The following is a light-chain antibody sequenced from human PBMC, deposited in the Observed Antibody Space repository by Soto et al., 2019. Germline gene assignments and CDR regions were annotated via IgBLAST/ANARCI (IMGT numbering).Light chain of an antibody. CDR2: DAS. J-gene: IGKJ1*01. Sequence: DIQMTQSPSTLSASVGDRVTITCRASQSISSWLAWYQQKPGKAPKLLIYDASNLESGVPSRFSCSGSGTEFSLTISSLQADDFATYYCQQYNYYWTFGQGTRVEIK. CDR1: QSISSW. CDR3: QQYNYYWT. V-gene: IGKV1-5*01.